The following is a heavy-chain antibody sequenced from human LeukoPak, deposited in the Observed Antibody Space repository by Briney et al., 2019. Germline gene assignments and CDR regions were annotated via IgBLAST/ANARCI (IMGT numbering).Heavy chain of an antibody. V-gene: IGHV4-59*12. D-gene: IGHD6-13*01. Sequence: SETLSLTCTVSGGSISSYYWSWIRQPPGKGLEWIGYIYYSGSTYYNPSLKSRVTISVDTSKNQFSLKLSSVTAADTAVYYCAREWQQLEMGFDYWGQGTLVTVSS. CDR1: GGSISSYY. CDR3: AREWQQLEMGFDY. J-gene: IGHJ4*02. CDR2: IYYSGST.